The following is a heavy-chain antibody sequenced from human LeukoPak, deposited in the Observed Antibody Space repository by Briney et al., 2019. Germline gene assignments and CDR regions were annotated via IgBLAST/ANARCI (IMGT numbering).Heavy chain of an antibody. CDR3: ARSPIGLGFFDY. CDR2: ITPNSDGT. CDR1: GYTVTGYY. Sequence: APVKVSCKTSGYTVTGYYIHWVRQAPGQGLEWMGWITPNSDGTDYAQKFQGRVTMTRDTFITTAYMELSSLRSDDTAVYYCARSPIGLGFFDYWGQGTLVTVSS. J-gene: IGHJ4*02. V-gene: IGHV1-2*02. D-gene: IGHD7-27*01.